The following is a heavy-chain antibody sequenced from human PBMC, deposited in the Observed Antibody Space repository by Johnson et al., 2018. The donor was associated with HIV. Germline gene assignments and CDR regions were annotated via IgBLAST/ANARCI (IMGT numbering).Heavy chain of an antibody. CDR1: GFTFTNYW. Sequence: EQLVESGGGLVQPGGSLRLSCAVSGFTFTNYWMHWVRQAPGKGLVWVSRVNNDGGDTIYADSVKGRFTISRDNAKNTLFLQMNSLRAEDTAMYFCARGGPFHAFDIWGHGTTVTVSS. J-gene: IGHJ3*02. CDR3: ARGGPFHAFDI. D-gene: IGHD2-21*01. V-gene: IGHV3-74*01. CDR2: VNNDGGDT.